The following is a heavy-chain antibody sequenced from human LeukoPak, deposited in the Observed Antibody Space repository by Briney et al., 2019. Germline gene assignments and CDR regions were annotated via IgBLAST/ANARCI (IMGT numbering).Heavy chain of an antibody. J-gene: IGHJ4*02. CDR2: IKPKTDGETT. D-gene: IGHD2-21*01. Sequence: PGGSLRLSCTASGFTFSSYWMSWVRQAPGKGLEWVGRIKPKTDGETTEYAAPVKDRFSISRDDSKSMMYLQMNSLKTEDTAVYYCITPLPYSAQGGQGTLVTISS. V-gene: IGHV3-15*01. CDR3: ITPLPYSAQ. CDR1: GFTFSSYW.